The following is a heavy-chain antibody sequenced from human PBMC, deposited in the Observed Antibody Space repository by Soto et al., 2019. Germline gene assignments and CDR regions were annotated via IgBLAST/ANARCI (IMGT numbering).Heavy chain of an antibody. CDR3: ERPGGRGDYYYGMDV. Sequence: QVQLVQSGAEVKKPGSSVKVSCKASGGTFSSNGISWVRQAPGQGLEWMGGIIPIFGTANYAQKCQGRVTITADESTNTACMELSSLRSEDTAVYYCERPGGRGDYYYGMDVWGQGTTVTVSS. V-gene: IGHV1-69*12. D-gene: IGHD1-26*01. CDR2: IIPIFGTA. CDR1: GGTFSSNG. J-gene: IGHJ6*01.